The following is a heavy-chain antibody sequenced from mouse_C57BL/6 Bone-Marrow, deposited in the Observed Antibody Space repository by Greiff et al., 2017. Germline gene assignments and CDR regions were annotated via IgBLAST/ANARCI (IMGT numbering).Heavy chain of an antibody. J-gene: IGHJ2*01. CDR3: ARSYEENYFDY. D-gene: IGHD1-1*01. CDR2: IWWDDDK. CDR1: GFSLSTFGMG. V-gene: IGHV8-8*01. Sequence: QVTLKESGPGILQPSQTLSLTCSFSGFSLSTFGMGVGWIRQPSGKGLEWLAHIWWDDDKYYNPAMKSWLTISKDTSKNQVFLKIANVDTADTATYYCARSYEENYFDYWGQGTTLTVSS.